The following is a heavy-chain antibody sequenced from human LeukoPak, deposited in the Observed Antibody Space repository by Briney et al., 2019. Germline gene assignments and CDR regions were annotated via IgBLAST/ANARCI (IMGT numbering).Heavy chain of an antibody. J-gene: IGHJ4*02. CDR3: AREQTGGNYFDY. CDR1: GGSISSGGYY. CDR2: IYHSGST. V-gene: IGHV4-30-2*01. D-gene: IGHD7-27*01. Sequence: SETLSLTCTVSGGSISSGGYYWSWIRQPPGKGLEWIGYIYHSGSTYYNPSLKSRVTISVDRPKNQFSLKLSSVTAADTAVYYCAREQTGGNYFDYWGQGTLVTVSS.